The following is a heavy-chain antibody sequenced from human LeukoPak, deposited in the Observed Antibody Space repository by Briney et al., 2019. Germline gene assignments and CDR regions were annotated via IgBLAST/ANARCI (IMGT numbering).Heavy chain of an antibody. CDR3: VRGQRLRGPFYFDS. D-gene: IGHD6-25*01. J-gene: IGHJ4*02. CDR2: IWYDGSNK. V-gene: IGHV3-33*01. Sequence: GRSLRLSCVASGFTFSNYGIHWDRQAPGKGLEWVAVIWYDGSNKDSGDSVKGRFTISRDNSKNTVYLQMNSLRAEDTAVYYCVRGQRLRGPFYFDSWGQGALVTVSS. CDR1: GFTFSNYG.